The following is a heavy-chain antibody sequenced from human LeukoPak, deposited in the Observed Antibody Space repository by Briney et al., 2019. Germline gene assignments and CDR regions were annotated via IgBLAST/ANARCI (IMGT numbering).Heavy chain of an antibody. CDR1: GGTFSSYA. CDR2: IIPIFGTA. CDR3: AREYYDSSGYYHRRFDP. V-gene: IGHV1-69*05. D-gene: IGHD3-22*01. J-gene: IGHJ5*02. Sequence: GASVKVSCKASGGTFSSYAISWVRQAPGQGLEWMGGIIPIFGTANYAQKFQGRVTITTDESTSTAYMELSSLRSEDTAVYYCAREYYDSSGYYHRRFDPWGQGTLVIVSS.